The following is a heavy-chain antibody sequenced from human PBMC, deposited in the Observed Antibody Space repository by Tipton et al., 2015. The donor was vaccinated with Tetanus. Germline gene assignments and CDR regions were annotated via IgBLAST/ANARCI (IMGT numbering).Heavy chain of an antibody. V-gene: IGHV3-30*03. J-gene: IGHJ5*02. Sequence: SLRLSCVASGFTFSTYGMHWVRQAPGKGMEWVALISNDGSNKHYADSVKGRFTISRDNSKNTLYLQKNSLRAEDTAVYYCARGMSFDPWGQGTLVTVSS. CDR3: ARGMSFDP. CDR2: ISNDGSNK. CDR1: GFTFSTYG.